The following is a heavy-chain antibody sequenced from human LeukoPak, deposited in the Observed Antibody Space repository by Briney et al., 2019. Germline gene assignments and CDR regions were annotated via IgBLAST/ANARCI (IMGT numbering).Heavy chain of an antibody. CDR1: GYTFTSYY. V-gene: IGHV1-46*01. CDR3: ARDDCSSTSCYYYYGMDV. Sequence: ASVKVSCKASGYTFTSYYMHWVRQAPGQGLEWMGIINPSGGSTSYAQKFQGRVTMTRDTSTSTVYMELSSLRSEDTAVYYCARDDCSSTSCYYYYGMDVWGQGTLVTVSS. J-gene: IGHJ6*02. CDR2: INPSGGST. D-gene: IGHD2-2*01.